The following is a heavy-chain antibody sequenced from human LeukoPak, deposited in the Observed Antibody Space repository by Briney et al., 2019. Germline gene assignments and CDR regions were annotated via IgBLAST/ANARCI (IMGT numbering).Heavy chain of an antibody. D-gene: IGHD2-21*02. CDR1: GFTFSSYS. J-gene: IGHJ5*02. V-gene: IGHV3-30*02. Sequence: PGGSLRLSCAASGFTFSSYSMNWVRQAPGKGLEWVAFIQYDGTGKYYAESVKGRFTISRDNSKNTLYLQMNSLRGEDTAVFYCAKVGPSTATFDPWGQGILVTVSS. CDR2: IQYDGTGK. CDR3: AKVGPSTATFDP.